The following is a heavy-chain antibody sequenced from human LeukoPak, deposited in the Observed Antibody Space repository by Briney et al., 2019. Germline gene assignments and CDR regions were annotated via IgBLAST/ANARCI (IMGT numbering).Heavy chain of an antibody. CDR3: ARGSDYYGSGSYYYYMDV. D-gene: IGHD3-10*01. V-gene: IGHV1-69*13. Sequence: SVKVSCKASGGTFSSYAISWVRQAPGQGLEWMGGIIPIFGTANYAQKFQGRVTITADESTSTAYMELSSLRSEDTAVYYCARGSDYYGSGSYYYYMDVWGKGTMVTISS. CDR2: IIPIFGTA. CDR1: GGTFSSYA. J-gene: IGHJ6*03.